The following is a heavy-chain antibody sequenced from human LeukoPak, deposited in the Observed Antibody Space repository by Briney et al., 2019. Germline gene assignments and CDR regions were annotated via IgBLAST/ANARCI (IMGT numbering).Heavy chain of an antibody. J-gene: IGHJ4*02. D-gene: IGHD3-22*01. CDR3: ARAYYYDSSGYPYYFDY. CDR2: ISSSGSTI. Sequence: GGSLRLSCAASGFTFSSYEMNWVRQAPGKGLAWVSYISSSGSTIYYADSVKGRFTISRDNAKNSLYLQMNSLRAEDTAVYYCARAYYYDSSGYPYYFDYWGQGTLVTVSS. CDR1: GFTFSSYE. V-gene: IGHV3-48*03.